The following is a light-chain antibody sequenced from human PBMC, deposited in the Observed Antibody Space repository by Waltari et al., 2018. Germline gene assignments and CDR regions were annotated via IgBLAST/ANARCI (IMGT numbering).Light chain of an antibody. CDR3: LQDNNYPLT. V-gene: IGKV1-6*01. Sequence: AIQMTQSPSSLSASVGYTVTITCRAIQDIRNDLGWYQQRPGKAPKLLIYTASSLQSGVPSRFSGSGSGTDFTLTISSLQPEDFATYYCLQDNNYPLTFGGGTRVEIK. J-gene: IGKJ4*01. CDR2: TAS. CDR1: QDIRND.